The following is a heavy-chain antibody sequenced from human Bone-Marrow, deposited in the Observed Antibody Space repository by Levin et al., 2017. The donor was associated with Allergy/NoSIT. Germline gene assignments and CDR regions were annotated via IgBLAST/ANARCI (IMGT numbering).Heavy chain of an antibody. D-gene: IGHD7-27*01. Sequence: SETLSLTCTVSGASVTSADYYWAWIRQPPGKGLEWIGSVESGGATYYSPALRSRVTMSVATSKNQFSVKLTSVSVAGTATYYCARHVLSRRSTGWRNWFDPWGQGTPVTVSS. V-gene: IGHV4-39*01. CDR2: VESGGAT. CDR3: ARHVLSRRSTGWRNWFDP. J-gene: IGHJ5*02. CDR1: GASVTSADYY.